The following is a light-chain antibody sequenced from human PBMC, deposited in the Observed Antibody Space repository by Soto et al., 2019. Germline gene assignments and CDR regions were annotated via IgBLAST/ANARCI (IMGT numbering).Light chain of an antibody. Sequence: DIQMTQSPSTLSASVGDRVTITCRASQSIKSWLAWYQQKPGKAPKLLIYKASTLESGVPSRFSGSGSGTEFTLTISSLQPDDFATYSSQQYNSGWAFGQGTKVEIK. J-gene: IGKJ1*01. CDR2: KAS. CDR3: QQYNSGWA. CDR1: QSIKSW. V-gene: IGKV1-5*03.